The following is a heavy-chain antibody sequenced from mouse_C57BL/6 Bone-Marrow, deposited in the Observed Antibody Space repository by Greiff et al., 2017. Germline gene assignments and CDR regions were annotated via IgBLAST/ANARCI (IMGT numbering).Heavy chain of an antibody. CDR1: GFTFSDYG. CDR2: ISNLAYSI. J-gene: IGHJ4*01. Sequence: EVQGVASGGGLVQPGGSLKLSCAASGFTFSDYGMAWVRQAPRKGPEWVAFISNLAYSIYYADTVTGRFTISRENAKNTLYLEMSSLRSEDTAMYYCARAPYYYGSCAMDYWGQGTSVTVSS. CDR3: ARAPYYYGSCAMDY. D-gene: IGHD1-1*01. V-gene: IGHV5-15*01.